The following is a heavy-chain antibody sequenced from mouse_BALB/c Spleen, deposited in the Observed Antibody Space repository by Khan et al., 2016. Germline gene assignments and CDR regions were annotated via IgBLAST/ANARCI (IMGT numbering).Heavy chain of an antibody. CDR1: GFTFSYYW. V-gene: IGHV6-6*02. J-gene: IGHJ2*01. CDR3: TREGN. CDR2: IRLKSNTYAT. Sequence: EVKLEESGGGLVQPGGSMKLSCVASGFTFSYYWMNWVRQSPEKGLEWVAEIRLKSNTYATHYAESVKGRFTISRDDSKSSVYLQMNNLRPEDTGTYYCTREGNWGQGTTLTVSS.